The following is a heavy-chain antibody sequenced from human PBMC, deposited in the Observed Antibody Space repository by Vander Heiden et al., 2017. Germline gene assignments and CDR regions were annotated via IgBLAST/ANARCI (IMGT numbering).Heavy chain of an antibody. CDR2: IKSKTDGGTT. D-gene: IGHD2-21*01. V-gene: IGHV3-15*01. Sequence: EVQLVESGGGLVKPGGSLRLSCAASGFTFSNAWMGWVRQAPGKGLEWVGRIKSKTDGGTTDYAAPVKGRFTISRDDSKNTLYLQMNSLKTEDTAVYYCTTGRPYCGGDCYDYWGQGTLGTVSS. J-gene: IGHJ4*02. CDR3: TTGRPYCGGDCYDY. CDR1: GFTFSNAW.